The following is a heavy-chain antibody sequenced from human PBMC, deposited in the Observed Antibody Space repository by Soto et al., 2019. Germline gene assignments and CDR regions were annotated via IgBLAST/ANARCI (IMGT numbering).Heavy chain of an antibody. D-gene: IGHD5-18*01. J-gene: IGHJ4*02. CDR1: GYTFTGYY. CDR3: ARLVSGYGYPEWRGAFDY. CDR2: INPNSGGT. Sequence: ASVKVSCKASGYTFTGYYMHWVRQAPGQGLEWMGWINPNSGGTNYAQKFQGWVTIARDTSISTAYMELSRLRSDDTAVYYCARLVSGYGYPEWRGAFDYWGQGTLVTVSS. V-gene: IGHV1-2*04.